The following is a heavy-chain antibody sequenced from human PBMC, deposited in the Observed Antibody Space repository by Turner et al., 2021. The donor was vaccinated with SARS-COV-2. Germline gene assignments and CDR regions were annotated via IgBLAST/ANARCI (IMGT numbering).Heavy chain of an antibody. Sequence: VQLVDSGCGVVQPGRSLSLSCSASGFTFSSYGMHWVRQARGKGLEWVAVILYYGSNNYYADSVKGRFTISRDNSKNALYLQMHSLRAEDTAVYYCAKVLGYSSSWYFGGSDYWGQGTLVTVSS. V-gene: IGHV3-30*18. D-gene: IGHD6-13*01. CDR1: GFTFSSYG. CDR3: AKVLGYSSSWYFGGSDY. J-gene: IGHJ4*02. CDR2: ILYYGSNN.